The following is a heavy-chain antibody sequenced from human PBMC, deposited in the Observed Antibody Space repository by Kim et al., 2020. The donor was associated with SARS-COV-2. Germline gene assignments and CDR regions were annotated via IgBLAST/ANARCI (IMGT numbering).Heavy chain of an antibody. CDR2: IYSGGST. J-gene: IGHJ6*02. D-gene: IGHD3-10*01. CDR1: GFTVSSNY. CDR3: ARDYGITMVRGVIIKGGMDV. Sequence: GGSLRLSCAASGFTVSSNYMSWVRQAPGKGLEWVSVIYSGGSTYYADSVKGRFTISRDNSKNTLYLQMNSLRAEDTAVYYCARDYGITMVRGVIIKGGMDVCGQGTTVTVSS. V-gene: IGHV3-53*01.